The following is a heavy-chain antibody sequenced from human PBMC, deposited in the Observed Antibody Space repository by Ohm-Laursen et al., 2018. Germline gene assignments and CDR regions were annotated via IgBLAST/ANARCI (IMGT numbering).Heavy chain of an antibody. CDR3: ARHGEGWLLLDY. J-gene: IGHJ4*02. V-gene: IGHV4-39*01. CDR1: GGFVSSSSYY. Sequence: SDTLSLTCTVSGGFVSSSSYYWGWIRQPPGKGLEWIGSFYYTGTTYYNPSLQSRVTISVDTSKNQFSLRLTSVTAADTAVYYCARHGEGWLLLDYWGQGTLVTVSS. D-gene: IGHD3-22*01. CDR2: FYYTGTT.